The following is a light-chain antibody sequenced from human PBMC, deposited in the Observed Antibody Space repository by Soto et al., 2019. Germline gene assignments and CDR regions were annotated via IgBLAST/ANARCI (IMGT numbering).Light chain of an antibody. V-gene: IGKV3D-20*02. Sequence: EIVLTQSPGTLSLSPGERATLSCRASQSVSSSFLAWYQQKPGQAPRLLIYAASRRATGIPDRFSGSGSGTDFTLTIASLEPEDFGFYYCHQRQRWPRTFGQGTKVDIK. J-gene: IGKJ1*01. CDR2: AAS. CDR1: QSVSSSF. CDR3: HQRQRWPRT.